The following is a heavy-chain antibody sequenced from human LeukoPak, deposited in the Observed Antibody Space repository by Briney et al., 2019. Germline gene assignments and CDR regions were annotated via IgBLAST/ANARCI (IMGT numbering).Heavy chain of an antibody. Sequence: PSETLSLTCTVSGGSISSSSYYWGWIRQPPGKGLEWIGSIYYSGSTYYNPSLKSRVTISVDTSKNQFSLKLSSVTAADTAVYYCAAISLYYDFWSGYYNDYWGQGTLVTVSS. CDR2: IYYSGST. D-gene: IGHD3-3*01. CDR3: AAISLYYDFWSGYYNDY. V-gene: IGHV4-39*01. CDR1: GGSISSSSYY. J-gene: IGHJ4*02.